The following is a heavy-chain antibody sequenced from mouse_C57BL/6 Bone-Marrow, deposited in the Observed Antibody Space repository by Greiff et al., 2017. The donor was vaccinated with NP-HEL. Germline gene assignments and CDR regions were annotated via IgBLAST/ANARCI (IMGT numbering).Heavy chain of an antibody. CDR3: ARSGWLLFWYFDV. CDR2: LYRGNGYT. Sequence: EVQLQQSGAELVRPGSSVKMSCKTSGYTFTSYGINWVKQRPGQGLEWIGYLYRGNGYTEYNEKFKGKAKLTSDTSSSTAYMQLSSLTSEDSAIDFCARSGWLLFWYFDVWGTGTTVTVSS. CDR1: GYTFTSYG. D-gene: IGHD2-3*01. V-gene: IGHV1-58*01. J-gene: IGHJ1*03.